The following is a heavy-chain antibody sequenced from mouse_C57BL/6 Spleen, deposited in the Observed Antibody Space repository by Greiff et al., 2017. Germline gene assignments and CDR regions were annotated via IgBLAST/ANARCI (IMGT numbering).Heavy chain of an antibody. CDR1: GYTFTTYP. D-gene: IGHD1-1*01. CDR3: ARGYYGSSYWYFDV. J-gene: IGHJ1*03. CDR2: FHPYNDDT. Sequence: QVQLKESGAELVKPGASVKMSCKASGYTFTTYPIEWMKQNHGKSLEWIGNFHPYNDDTKYNEKFKGKATLTVEKSSSTVYLELGRLTSDDSAVYYCARGYYGSSYWYFDVWGTGTTVTVSS. V-gene: IGHV1-47*01.